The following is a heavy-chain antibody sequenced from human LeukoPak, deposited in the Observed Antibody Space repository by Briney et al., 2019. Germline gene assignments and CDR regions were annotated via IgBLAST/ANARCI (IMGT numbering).Heavy chain of an antibody. CDR3: ASWGYNWNYVDAFDI. CDR2: ISSSSSTI. Sequence: GGSLRLSCAASGFTFSSYSMNWVRQAPGKGLEWVSYISSSSSTIYYADSVKGRFTISRDNAKNSLYLQMNSLRAEDTAVYYCASWGYNWNYVDAFDIWGQGTMVTVSS. D-gene: IGHD1-7*01. CDR1: GFTFSSYS. J-gene: IGHJ3*02. V-gene: IGHV3-48*04.